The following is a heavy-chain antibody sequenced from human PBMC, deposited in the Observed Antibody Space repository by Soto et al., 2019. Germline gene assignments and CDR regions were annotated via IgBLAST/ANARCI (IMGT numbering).Heavy chain of an antibody. D-gene: IGHD2-21*01. CDR1: GYDFTSYG. V-gene: IGHV1-18*01. Sequence: QGQLLQSGDEVKKPGASVRVSCRASGYDFTSYGISWVRQAPGQGLEWVAWISAYKGKRDTAQKFQGRVTMTLDTSTDTGHMELGDLTSADTAVYYCARGRIVASIHDAFEIWGQGTMVAVSS. CDR2: ISAYKGKR. CDR3: ARGRIVASIHDAFEI. J-gene: IGHJ3*02.